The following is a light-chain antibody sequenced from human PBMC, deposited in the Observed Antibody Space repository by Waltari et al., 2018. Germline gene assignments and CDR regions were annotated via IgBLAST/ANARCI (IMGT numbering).Light chain of an antibody. J-gene: IGLJ3*02. CDR2: VNSDGSH. Sequence: QLVLTQSPSASASLGASVKLTCTLDSGHSTNIIAWHQQQPQKGPRYLMRVNSDGSHIKGDDIPDRFSGSSFSSGAESYLTISSVQSEDEADYYCQTGGHGTWVFGGGTKLTVL. V-gene: IGLV4-69*01. CDR3: QTGGHGTWV. CDR1: SGHSTNI.